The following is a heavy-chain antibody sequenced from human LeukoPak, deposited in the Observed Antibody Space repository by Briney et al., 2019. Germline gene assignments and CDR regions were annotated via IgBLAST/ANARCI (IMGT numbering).Heavy chain of an antibody. Sequence: PSETLSLTCTVSGGSISSGGYYWSWIRQHPGKGLEWIGYIYYSGSTYYNPSLKSRVTISVDTSKNQFSLKLSSVTAADTAVYYCARERGAQYYYDSSGYRSVDIWGQGTMVTVSS. CDR1: GGSISSGGYY. CDR2: IYYSGST. V-gene: IGHV4-31*03. D-gene: IGHD3-22*01. CDR3: ARERGAQYYYDSSGYRSVDI. J-gene: IGHJ3*02.